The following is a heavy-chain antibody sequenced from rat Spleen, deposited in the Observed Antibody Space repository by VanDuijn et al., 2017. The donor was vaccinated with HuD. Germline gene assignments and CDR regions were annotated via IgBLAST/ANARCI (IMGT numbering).Heavy chain of an antibody. V-gene: IGHV5-25*01. CDR2: ISTGVGNT. J-gene: IGHJ1*01. D-gene: IGHD2-7*01. Sequence: EVQLVESGGGLEQPGRSMKLSCAASGFTFSNYYMAWVRQAPTKGLEWVASISTGVGNTYYRDSVKGRFTISRDNAKSTLYLQMDSLSSEDTATYYCARQGYLRDWYFDFWGPGTMVTVSS. CDR3: ARQGYLRDWYFDF. CDR1: GFTFSNYY.